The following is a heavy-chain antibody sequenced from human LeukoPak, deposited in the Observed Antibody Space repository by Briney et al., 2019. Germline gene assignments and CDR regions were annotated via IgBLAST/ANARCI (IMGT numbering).Heavy chain of an antibody. D-gene: IGHD3-22*01. CDR2: IYYSGST. CDR1: GGSLSSYY. V-gene: IGHV4-59*01. CDR3: ARVGLLYYYDSSGYPNPTAYDAFDI. J-gene: IGHJ3*02. Sequence: SETLSLTCTVSGGSLSSYYWSWIRQPPGKGLEWIGYIYYSGSTNYNPSLKSRVTISVDTSKNQFSLKLSSVTAADTAVYYCARVGLLYYYDSSGYPNPTAYDAFDIWGQGTMVTVSS.